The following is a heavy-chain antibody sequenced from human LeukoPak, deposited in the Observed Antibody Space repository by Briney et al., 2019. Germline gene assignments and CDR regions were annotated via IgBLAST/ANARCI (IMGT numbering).Heavy chain of an antibody. CDR2: ISYDGSNK. CDR3: AGVWFGELFPDY. J-gene: IGHJ4*02. D-gene: IGHD3-10*01. Sequence: PGRSLRLSCAASGFTFSSYGMHWVRQAPGKGLEWVAVISYDGSNKYYADSVKGRFTISRDNSKNTLYLQINSLRAEDTAVYYCAGVWFGELFPDYWGQGTLVTVSS. V-gene: IGHV3-30*03. CDR1: GFTFSSYG.